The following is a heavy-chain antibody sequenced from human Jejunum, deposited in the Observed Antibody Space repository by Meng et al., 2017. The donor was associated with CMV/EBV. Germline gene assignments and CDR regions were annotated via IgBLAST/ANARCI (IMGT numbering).Heavy chain of an antibody. J-gene: IGHJ3*02. D-gene: IGHD5-18*01. CDR2: IYNSGST. CDR3: ARNVYTYGFDAFDI. V-gene: IGHV4-61*01. Sequence: GGAFSGGHYYWNWIRQPTGKGLEWIGYIYNSGSTDYNPSLKSRVTISLDTSKNQFSLKLSSLTAADTAVYYCARNVYTYGFDAFDIWGQGTMVTVSS. CDR1: GGAFSGGHYY.